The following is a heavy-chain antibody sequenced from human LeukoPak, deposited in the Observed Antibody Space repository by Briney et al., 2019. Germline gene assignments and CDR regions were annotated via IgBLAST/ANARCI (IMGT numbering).Heavy chain of an antibody. CDR3: ARGGYYGSGELDY. CDR1: GGSISSGGYS. Sequence: SETLSLTCAVSGGSISSGGYSWSWIRQPPGKGLEWIGYIYHSGSTYYNPSLKSRVTISVDRSKDQFSLKLSSVTAADTAVYYCARGGYYGSGELDYWGQGTLVAVSS. CDR2: IYHSGST. V-gene: IGHV4-30-2*01. D-gene: IGHD3-10*01. J-gene: IGHJ4*02.